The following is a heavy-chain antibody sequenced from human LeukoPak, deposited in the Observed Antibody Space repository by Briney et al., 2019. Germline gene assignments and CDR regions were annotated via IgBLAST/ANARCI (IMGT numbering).Heavy chain of an antibody. CDR2: INHSGST. CDR1: GGSFSGYY. D-gene: IGHD2-15*01. J-gene: IGHJ6*02. Sequence: SETLSLTCAVYGGSFSGYYWSWIRQPPGKGLEWIGEINHSGSTNYNPSLKSRVTISVDTSKNQFSLKLSSVTAADTAVYYCAGPKRYCSGGSCYPRSFYYHGMDVWGQGTTVTVSS. V-gene: IGHV4-34*01. CDR3: AGPKRYCSGGSCYPRSFYYHGMDV.